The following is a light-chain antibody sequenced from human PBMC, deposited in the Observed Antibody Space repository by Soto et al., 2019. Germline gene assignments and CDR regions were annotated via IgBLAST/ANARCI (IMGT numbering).Light chain of an antibody. CDR2: EVI. J-gene: IGLJ2*01. Sequence: QSVLTQPASVSGSPGQSITISCTGTDSDVGGYNYVSWYQQHPGKAPKLMIYEVINRPSGVSNRFSGSKSGNTASLTISGLQSEDEADYYCSSYTSSATRVFGRGTKLTVL. CDR3: SSYTSSATRV. CDR1: DSDVGGYNY. V-gene: IGLV2-14*03.